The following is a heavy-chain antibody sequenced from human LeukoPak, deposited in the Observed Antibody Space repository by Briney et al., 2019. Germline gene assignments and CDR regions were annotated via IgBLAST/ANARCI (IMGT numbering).Heavy chain of an antibody. CDR3: AREGAGAHYFDY. D-gene: IGHD1-26*01. J-gene: IGHJ4*02. CDR2: VFYSGST. V-gene: IGHV4-59*01. CDR1: GGSISSYY. Sequence: SETLSLTCTVSGGSISSYYWSWIRQPPGKGLEWIGYVFYSGSTNYNPSPKSRVTVSVDTSKNQFSLKLSSVTAADTAVYYCAREGAGAHYFDYWGQGTLVTVSS.